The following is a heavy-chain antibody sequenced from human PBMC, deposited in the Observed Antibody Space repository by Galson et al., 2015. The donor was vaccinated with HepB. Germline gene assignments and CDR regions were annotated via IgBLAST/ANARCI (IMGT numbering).Heavy chain of an antibody. CDR2: INAGNGNT. J-gene: IGHJ5*02. D-gene: IGHD2-15*01. CDR3: ARGYCSGGSCYWVRGWFDP. Sequence: SVKVSCKASGYTFTSYAMHWVRQAPGQRLEWMGWINAGNGNTKYSQKFQGRVTITRDTSASTAYMELSSLRSEDTAVYYCARGYCSGGSCYWVRGWFDPWGQGSLVTVSS. V-gene: IGHV1-3*01. CDR1: GYTFTSYA.